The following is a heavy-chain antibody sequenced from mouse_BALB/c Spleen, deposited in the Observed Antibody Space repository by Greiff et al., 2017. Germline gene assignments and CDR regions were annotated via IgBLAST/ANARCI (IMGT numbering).Heavy chain of an antibody. J-gene: IGHJ4*01. D-gene: IGHD2-3*01. CDR3: ARVYDPYAMDY. Sequence: EVKLVESGGDLVKPGGSLKLSCAASGFTFSSYGMSWVRQTPDKRLEWVATISSGGSYTYYPDSVKGRFTISRDNAKNTLYLQMGSLKSEDTAMYYCARVYDPYAMDYWGQGTSVTVSS. CDR2: ISSGGSYT. CDR1: GFTFSSYG. V-gene: IGHV5-6*02.